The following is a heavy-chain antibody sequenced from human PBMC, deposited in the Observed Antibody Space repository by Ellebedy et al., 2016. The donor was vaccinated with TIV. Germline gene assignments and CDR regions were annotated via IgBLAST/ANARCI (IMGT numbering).Heavy chain of an antibody. CDR2: IYYSGST. V-gene: IGHV4-59*01. Sequence: MPGGSLRLSCTVSGGSISSYYWSWIRQPPGKGLEWIGYIYYSGSTNYNPSLKSRVTISVDTSKNQFSLKLSSVTAADTAVYYCAREAYDILTGYFDYWGQGTLVTVSS. CDR3: AREAYDILTGYFDY. J-gene: IGHJ4*02. D-gene: IGHD3-9*01. CDR1: GGSISSYY.